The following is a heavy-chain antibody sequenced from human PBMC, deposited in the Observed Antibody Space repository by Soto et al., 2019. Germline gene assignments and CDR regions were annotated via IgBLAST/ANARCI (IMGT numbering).Heavy chain of an antibody. CDR2: FYYTGST. CDR3: ARSMHYSDGSNYSPFDY. V-gene: IGHV4-61*01. CDR1: GGFVISGNYY. Sequence: SETLSLTCTVSGGFVISGNYYWIWIRQPPGKGLERIGYFYYTGSTNYNPSLKSRVTISIDASKNQFSLRLSSVTAADTAVYYCARSMHYSDGSNYSPFDYWGQGTLVTVSS. J-gene: IGHJ4*02. D-gene: IGHD3-22*01.